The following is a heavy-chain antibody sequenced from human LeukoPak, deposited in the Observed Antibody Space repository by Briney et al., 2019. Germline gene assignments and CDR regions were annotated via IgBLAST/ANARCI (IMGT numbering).Heavy chain of an antibody. CDR3: SGPTPVTGYYYDSSGRDAFDI. Sequence: PSQTLSLTCTVSGGSISNDDYYWSWIRQPAGKGLEWIGRIYISGNTNYNPSLKSRVTISVDRSKNQFSLKLSSVTAADTAVYYCSGPTPVTGYYYDSSGRDAFDIWGQGTMVTVSS. V-gene: IGHV4-61*02. D-gene: IGHD3-22*01. CDR2: IYISGNT. CDR1: GGSISNDDYY. J-gene: IGHJ3*02.